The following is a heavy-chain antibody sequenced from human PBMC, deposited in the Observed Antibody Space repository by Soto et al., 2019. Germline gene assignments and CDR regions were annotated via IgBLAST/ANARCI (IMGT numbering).Heavy chain of an antibody. CDR1: GYTFTSYA. CDR3: ARVIAAAGAGRYFDS. V-gene: IGHV1-3*01. Sequence: QVQLVQSGAEVKKPGASVKVSCKASGYTFTSYAMHWVRQAPGQRLEWMGWINAGNGNTKYSHKFQGRVTNTRDTSATTVYMELSSLRSENTAVYSCARVIAAAGAGRYFDSCGQGTLVTVSS. CDR2: INAGNGNT. J-gene: IGHJ4*02. D-gene: IGHD6-13*01.